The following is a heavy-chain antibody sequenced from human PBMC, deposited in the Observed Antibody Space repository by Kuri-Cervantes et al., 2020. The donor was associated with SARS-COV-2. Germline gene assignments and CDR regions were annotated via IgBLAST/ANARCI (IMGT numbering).Heavy chain of an antibody. V-gene: IGHV1-2*04. CDR3: ARVLIRGYSYGFFGMDV. D-gene: IGHD5-18*01. J-gene: IGHJ6*02. CDR2: INPNSGGT. CDR1: GYTFTDYY. Sequence: ASVKVPFQASGYTFTDYYMHWVRQAPGQGLEWMRWINPNSGGTNYAQKFQGWVTMTRDTSISTAYMELSRLRSDDTAVYYCARVLIRGYSYGFFGMDVWGQGTTVTVSS.